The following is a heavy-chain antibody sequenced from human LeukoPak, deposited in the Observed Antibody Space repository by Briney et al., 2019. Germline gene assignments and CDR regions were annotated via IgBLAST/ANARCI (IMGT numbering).Heavy chain of an antibody. Sequence: GRSLRLSCAASGFTFSSYAMHWVRQAPGKGLEWVAVISYDGSNKYYADSVKGRFTISRDNSKNTLYLQMNSLRAEDTAVYYCARDTKTMVRRVIANWGQGTLVTVSS. CDR2: ISYDGSNK. V-gene: IGHV3-30*04. CDR1: GFTFSSYA. CDR3: ARDTKTMVRRVIAN. D-gene: IGHD3-10*01. J-gene: IGHJ4*02.